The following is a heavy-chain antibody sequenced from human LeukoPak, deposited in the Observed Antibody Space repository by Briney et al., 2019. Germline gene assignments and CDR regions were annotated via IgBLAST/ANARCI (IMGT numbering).Heavy chain of an antibody. CDR2: MNPNSGNT. V-gene: IGHV1-8*03. CDR1: GYTFTSYD. Sequence: ASVKVSCKASGYTFTSYDINWVRQATGQGLEWMGWMNPNSGNTGYAQKFQGRVTITRNTSISTAYMELSSQRSEDTAVYYCARGRYCTNGVCYHTPTNWFDPWGQGTLVTVSS. CDR3: ARGRYCTNGVCYHTPTNWFDP. J-gene: IGHJ5*02. D-gene: IGHD2-8*01.